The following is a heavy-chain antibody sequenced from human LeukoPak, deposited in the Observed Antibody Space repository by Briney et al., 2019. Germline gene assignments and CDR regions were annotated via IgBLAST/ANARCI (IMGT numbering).Heavy chain of an antibody. CDR2: IYPADSDS. CDR1: GYSFRNYW. V-gene: IGHV5-51*01. J-gene: IGHJ3*02. D-gene: IGHD3-10*01. CDR3: ARARFYGSGSPPDAFDI. Sequence: GESLKISCKGSGYSFRNYWIGWVRQMPGKGLEWMGIIYPADSDSKYSPSLQGQVTMSADQAISTAHLQWRSLQAPDTAMYFCARARFYGSGSPPDAFDIWGQGTKVTVSS.